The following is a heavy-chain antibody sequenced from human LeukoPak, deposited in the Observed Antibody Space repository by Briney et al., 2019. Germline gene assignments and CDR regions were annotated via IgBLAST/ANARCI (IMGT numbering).Heavy chain of an antibody. V-gene: IGHV3-21*01. CDR3: AREGVVVVAATQYYYYYMDV. CDR1: GFTFSSYS. Sequence: GGSLRLSCAASGFTFSSYSMNWVRQAPGKGLEWVSSISSSSYIYYADSVKGRFTISRDNAKNSLYLQMNSLRAEDTAVYYCAREGVVVVAATQYYYYYMDVWGKGTTVTVSS. CDR2: ISSSSYI. D-gene: IGHD2-15*01. J-gene: IGHJ6*03.